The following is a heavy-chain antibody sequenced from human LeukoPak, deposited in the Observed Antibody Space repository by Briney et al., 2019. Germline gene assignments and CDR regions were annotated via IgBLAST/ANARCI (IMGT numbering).Heavy chain of an antibody. CDR1: GFSFNSDW. CDR3: TRRLDD. Sequence: GGSLRLSCAASGFSFNSDWMDWVRQAPGKGLEWVANIKHDESEKNYLDSVKGRFTISRDNAQNSLYLKMNGLRVEDTAVYYCTRRLDDWGQGTLVTVSS. CDR2: IKHDESEK. J-gene: IGHJ4*02. V-gene: IGHV3-7*01. D-gene: IGHD3-16*01.